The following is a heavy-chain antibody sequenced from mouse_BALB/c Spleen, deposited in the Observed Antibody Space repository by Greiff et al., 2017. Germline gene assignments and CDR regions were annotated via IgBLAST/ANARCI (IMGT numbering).Heavy chain of an antibody. CDR3: AREDDGFAY. V-gene: IGHV14-3*02. Sequence: VQLQQSGAELVKPGASVKLSCTASGFNIKDTYMPWVKQRPEQGLEWIGRIDPANGNTKYDPKFQGKATITADTSSNTAYLQLSSLTSEDTAVYYCAREDDGFAYGGQGTLVTVSA. D-gene: IGHD2-12*01. CDR1: GFNIKDTY. J-gene: IGHJ3*01. CDR2: IDPANGNT.